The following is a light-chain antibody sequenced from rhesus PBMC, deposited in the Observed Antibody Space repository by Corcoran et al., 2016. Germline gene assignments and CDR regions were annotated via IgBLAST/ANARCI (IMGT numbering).Light chain of an antibody. CDR1: QGISSW. Sequence: DIQMTQSPSSLSASVGDKVTITCRASQGISSWLAWYQQKPGKAPKLLIYAASRLQRGVPSRFSGSGSGTDYTLTISSLQPEDFATYYCQQGYNTPRTFGQVTKVEIK. V-gene: IGKV1-18*01. CDR2: AAS. J-gene: IGKJ1*01. CDR3: QQGYNTPRT.